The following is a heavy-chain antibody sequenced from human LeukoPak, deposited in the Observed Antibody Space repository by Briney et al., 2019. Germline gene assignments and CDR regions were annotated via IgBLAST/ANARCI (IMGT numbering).Heavy chain of an antibody. J-gene: IGHJ2*01. CDR2: IYYSGST. Sequence: SETLSLTCTASGGSISSSSYYWGWIRQPPGKGLEWIGSIYYSGSTYYNPSLKSRVTISVDTSKKQFSLKLSSVTAADTAVYYCARGEAAAAADWYFDLWGRGTLVTVSS. V-gene: IGHV4-39*07. CDR1: GGSISSSSYY. D-gene: IGHD6-13*01. CDR3: ARGEAAAAADWYFDL.